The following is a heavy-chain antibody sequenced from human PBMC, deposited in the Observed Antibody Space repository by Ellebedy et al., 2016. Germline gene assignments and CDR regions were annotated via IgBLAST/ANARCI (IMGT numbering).Heavy chain of an antibody. CDR1: VYTFTSYA. CDR3: ARDMYYDESIGYYPRK. V-gene: IGHV1-18*04. Sequence: ASVTVSCXASVYTFTSYAISWVRQAPGQGLEWMGWISAYNGHTKYAQKFQGRVTMTTDTSTSTAYMELRSLRSDDTAVYYCARDMYYDESIGYYPRKWGQGTRVTVSS. D-gene: IGHD3-22*01. CDR2: ISAYNGHT. J-gene: IGHJ4*02.